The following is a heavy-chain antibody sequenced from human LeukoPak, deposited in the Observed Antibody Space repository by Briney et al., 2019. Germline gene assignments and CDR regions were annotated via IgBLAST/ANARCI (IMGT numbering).Heavy chain of an antibody. CDR1: GYTFTSYG. CDR2: ISAYNGNT. J-gene: IGHJ3*02. D-gene: IGHD1-26*01. V-gene: IGHV1-18*01. CDR3: ARGVVGATMGRDAFDI. Sequence: GVSVKVSCKASGYTFTSYGISWVRQAPGQGLEWMGWISAYNGNTNYAQKLQGRVTMTTDTSTSTAYMELRSLGSEDTAVYYCARGVVGATMGRDAFDIWGQGTMVTVSS.